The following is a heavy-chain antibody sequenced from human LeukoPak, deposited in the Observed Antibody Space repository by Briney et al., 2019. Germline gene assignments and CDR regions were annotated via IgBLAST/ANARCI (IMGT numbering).Heavy chain of an antibody. V-gene: IGHV3-33*01. Sequence: GGSLRLSCAASGFTFSSYGMHWVRQAPGKGLEWVAAIWYDGSIQYYADSVKGRFTISRDNSKNTLYLQMDSLRAEDTAVYYCTRAGYCSGGSCYGSDYWGQGTLVTVSS. D-gene: IGHD2-15*01. J-gene: IGHJ4*02. CDR1: GFTFSSYG. CDR2: IWYDGSIQ. CDR3: TRAGYCSGGSCYGSDY.